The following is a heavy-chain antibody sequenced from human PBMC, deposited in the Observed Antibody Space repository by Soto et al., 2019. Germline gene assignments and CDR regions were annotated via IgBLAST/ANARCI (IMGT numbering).Heavy chain of an antibody. Sequence: EVQLVDSGGGLVQPGGSLRLSCAASGFSVSNYHMNWVRQAPGKGPEWVSIITVGDVTYYADSVKGRFTISRDISRNTVYLQMNSLRGDDTAVYYWAGGRDYSKGGDHWGQGTLVIVSS. CDR3: AGGRDYSKGGDH. J-gene: IGHJ4*02. V-gene: IGHV3-66*01. CDR1: GFSVSNYH. CDR2: ITVGDVT. D-gene: IGHD4-4*01.